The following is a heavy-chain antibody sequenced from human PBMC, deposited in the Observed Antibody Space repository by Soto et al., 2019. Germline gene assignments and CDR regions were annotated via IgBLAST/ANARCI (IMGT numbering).Heavy chain of an antibody. D-gene: IGHD3-10*01. J-gene: IGHJ4*02. Sequence: QVQLVESGGGVVQPGRSLRLSCAASGFTFSSYGMYWVRQAPGKGLEWVARMSYDGSDQFYGDSVKGRFTISRDNSKKILYVQMNSLRSEDTAVYYFAKDTGADYWGQGTVVTVSA. CDR1: GFTFSSYG. CDR2: MSYDGSDQ. V-gene: IGHV3-30*18. CDR3: AKDTGADY.